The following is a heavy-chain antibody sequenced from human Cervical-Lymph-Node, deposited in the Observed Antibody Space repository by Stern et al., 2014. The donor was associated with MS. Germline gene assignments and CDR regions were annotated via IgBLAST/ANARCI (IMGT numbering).Heavy chain of an antibody. CDR2: IYPYDSDP. CDR1: GYSFTIYY. V-gene: IGHV5-51*01. J-gene: IGHJ4*02. Sequence: VQLVQSGAEVKKPGESLKVSCKLSGYSFTIYYIAWVRQMPGKGLDWMGVIYPYDSDPTYSPSFQGQVTISADKSITTAYLQWSSLRASDTAMYYCARHVQGFDYWGQGTLVTVSS. CDR3: ARHVQGFDY.